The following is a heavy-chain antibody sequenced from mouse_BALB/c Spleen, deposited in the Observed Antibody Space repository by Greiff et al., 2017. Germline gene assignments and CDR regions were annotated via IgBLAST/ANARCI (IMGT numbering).Heavy chain of an antibody. V-gene: IGHV1-87*01. J-gene: IGHJ2*01. CDR2: IYPGDGDT. D-gene: IGHD4-1*02. Sequence: VKLMESGAELARPGASVKLSCKASGYTFTSYWMQWVKQRPGQGLEWIGAIYPGDGDTRYTQKFKGKATLTADKSSSTAYMQLSSLASEDSAVYYCARRGSTAVFDYWGQGTTLTVSS. CDR3: ARRGSTAVFDY. CDR1: GYTFTSYW.